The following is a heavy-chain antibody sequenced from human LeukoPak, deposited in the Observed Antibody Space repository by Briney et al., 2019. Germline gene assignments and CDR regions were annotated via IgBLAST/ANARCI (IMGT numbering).Heavy chain of an antibody. V-gene: IGHV1-46*01. Sequence: GASVKVSCKASGYTFTNYYMHWVRQAPGQGLEWMGIINPSDGKTSYAQKFQGRVTMTRDTSTSTVYMELSSLRSEDTAVYYCARDRAAGTYTTFDYWGQGTLVTVSS. CDR1: GYTFTNYY. D-gene: IGHD6-13*01. J-gene: IGHJ4*02. CDR2: INPSDGKT. CDR3: ARDRAAGTYTTFDY.